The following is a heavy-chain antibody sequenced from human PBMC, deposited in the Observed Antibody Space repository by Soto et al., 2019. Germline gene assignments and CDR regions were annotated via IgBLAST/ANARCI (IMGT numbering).Heavy chain of an antibody. CDR3: AREATVTTDYYYGMDV. V-gene: IGHV4-4*07. D-gene: IGHD4-17*01. J-gene: IGHJ6*02. CDR1: GCSISSYY. CDR2: IYTSGST. Sequence: QVQLQESGPGLVKPSETLSLTCTVSGCSISSYYWSWIRQPAGKGLEWIGRIYTSGSTNYNPSLKSRVTMSVDTSKNQFSLKLSSVTAADTAVYYCAREATVTTDYYYGMDVWGQGTTVTVSS.